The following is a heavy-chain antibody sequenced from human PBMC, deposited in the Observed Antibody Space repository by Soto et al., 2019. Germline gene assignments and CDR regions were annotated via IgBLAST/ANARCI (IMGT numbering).Heavy chain of an antibody. CDR2: ISHDGDET. Sequence: QVQLVESGGGVVQPGRSLRLSCAASGFSFSHSALHWVRRAPGKGLEWVAVISHDGDETIYADSVKGRFTISRDNSKNTLYVQMNSLTTDDTAVYYCARLGSGYNDFDYWSQGTLVTVSS. J-gene: IGHJ4*02. CDR1: GFSFSHSA. V-gene: IGHV3-30-3*01. CDR3: ARLGSGYNDFDY. D-gene: IGHD5-12*01.